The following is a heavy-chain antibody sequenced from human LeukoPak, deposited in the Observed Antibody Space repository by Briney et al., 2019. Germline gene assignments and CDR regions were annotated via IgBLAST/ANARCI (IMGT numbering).Heavy chain of an antibody. D-gene: IGHD6-19*01. J-gene: IGHJ4*02. CDR2: IRYDGTNK. V-gene: IGHV3-30*02. CDR3: AKIGAVAGHYDY. CDR1: GFTFISYA. Sequence: GGSLRLSCAASGFTFISYAVHWVRQAPGKGLEWVAFIRYDGTNKYYADSVKGRFTISSDNSKNTLYLQMNSLRAEDTAVYYCAKIGAVAGHYDYLGQGTHVTVSS.